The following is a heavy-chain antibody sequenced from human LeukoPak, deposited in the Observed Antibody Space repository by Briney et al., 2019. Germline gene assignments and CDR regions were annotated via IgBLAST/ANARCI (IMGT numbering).Heavy chain of an antibody. V-gene: IGHV1-2*02. CDR1: GYTFTSYA. J-gene: IGHJ6*03. CDR3: AGDIAAAADYMDV. D-gene: IGHD6-13*01. CDR2: INPNSGGT. Sequence: ASVKVSCKASGYTFTSYAMNWVRQAPGQGLEWMGWINPNSGGTNYAQKFQGRVTMTRDTSISTAYMELSRLRSDDTAVYYCAGDIAAAADYMDVWGKGTTVTVSS.